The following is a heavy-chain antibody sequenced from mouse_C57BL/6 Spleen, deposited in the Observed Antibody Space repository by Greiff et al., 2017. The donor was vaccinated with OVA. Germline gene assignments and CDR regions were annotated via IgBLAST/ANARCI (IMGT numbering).Heavy chain of an antibody. V-gene: IGHV1-78*01. Sequence: HVQLQQSDAELVKPGASVKISCKASGYTFTDYTIHWMKQRPDQGLEWIGYIYPGDGSTKYNEKFKGKATLTADKSSSTAYMQLNSLTSEDSAVFYCARDGYYDAMDYWGQGTSVTVSS. CDR2: IYPGDGST. D-gene: IGHD1-1*01. CDR3: ARDGYYDAMDY. J-gene: IGHJ4*01. CDR1: GYTFTDYT.